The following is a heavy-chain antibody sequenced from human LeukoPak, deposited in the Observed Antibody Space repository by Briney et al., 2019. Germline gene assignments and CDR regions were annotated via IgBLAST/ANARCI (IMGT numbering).Heavy chain of an antibody. CDR2: IYYSGST. D-gene: IGHD1-26*01. V-gene: IGHV4-39*07. Sequence: SETLSLTCTVSGGSISSSSYYWGWIRQPPGKGLEWIGSIYYSGSTYHNPTLKGRVTISVDTSKNQFSLKLSSVTAADTAVYYCARDQGSSPGDWFDPWGQGTLVTVSS. CDR1: GGSISSSSYY. CDR3: ARDQGSSPGDWFDP. J-gene: IGHJ5*02.